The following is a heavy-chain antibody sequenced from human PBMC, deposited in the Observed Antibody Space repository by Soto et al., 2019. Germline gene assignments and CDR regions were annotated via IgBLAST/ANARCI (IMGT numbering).Heavy chain of an antibody. CDR2: IFSNDEK. D-gene: IGHD6-19*01. CDR3: ARILFGRSVAGGYFYMDV. V-gene: IGHV2-26*01. CDR1: GFSLSNGKVG. J-gene: IGHJ6*03. Sequence: HVTLKESGPVLVKPTETLTLTCTVSGFSLSNGKVGVSWIRQPPGKALEWLAHIFSNDEKSYRTSLKSRLTTSEDTSKSQVVLTMTNVDPVETATYYCARILFGRSVAGGYFYMDVWGKGTTVTVSS.